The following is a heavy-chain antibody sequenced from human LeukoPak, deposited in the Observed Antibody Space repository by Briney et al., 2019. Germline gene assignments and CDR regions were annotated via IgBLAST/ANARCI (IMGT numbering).Heavy chain of an antibody. Sequence: GGSLRLSCAASGFTFSSYWMHWVRQAPGKGLVWVSRINSDGSSTSYADSVKGRFTISRDNAKNTLYLQMNSLRAEDTAVYYCARDHYYDSSGYYDSAFDYWGQGTLVTVSS. D-gene: IGHD3-22*01. CDR1: GFTFSSYW. CDR2: INSDGSST. CDR3: ARDHYYDSSGYYDSAFDY. J-gene: IGHJ4*02. V-gene: IGHV3-74*01.